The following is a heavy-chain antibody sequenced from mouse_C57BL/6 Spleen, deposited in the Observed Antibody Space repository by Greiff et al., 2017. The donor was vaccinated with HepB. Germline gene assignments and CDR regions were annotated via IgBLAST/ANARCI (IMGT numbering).Heavy chain of an antibody. V-gene: IGHV14-4*01. CDR2: IDPENGDT. Sequence: EVQLVESGAELVRPGASVKLSCTASGFNIKDDYMHWVKQRPEQGLEWIGWIDPENGDTEYASKFQGKATITADTSSNTAYLQLSSLTSEDTAVYYCTEGNYYGSSSFAYWGQGTLVTVSA. CDR1: GFNIKDDY. J-gene: IGHJ3*01. D-gene: IGHD1-1*01. CDR3: TEGNYYGSSSFAY.